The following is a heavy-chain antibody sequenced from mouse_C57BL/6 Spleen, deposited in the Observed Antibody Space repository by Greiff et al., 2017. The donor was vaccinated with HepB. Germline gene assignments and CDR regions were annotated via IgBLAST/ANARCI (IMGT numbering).Heavy chain of an antibody. J-gene: IGHJ4*01. CDR3: AICLLSHWDGYAMDD. CDR1: GFTFTDYY. V-gene: IGHV7-3*01. CDR2: IRNKANGYTT. D-gene: IGHD4-1*01. Sequence: EVKLMESGGGLVQPGGSLSLSCAASGFTFTDYYMSWVRQPPGKALEWLGFIRNKANGYTTEYSASVKGRFTISRDNSQSILYLQMNALRAEDSATDYCAICLLSHWDGYAMDDWGQGTSVTVSS.